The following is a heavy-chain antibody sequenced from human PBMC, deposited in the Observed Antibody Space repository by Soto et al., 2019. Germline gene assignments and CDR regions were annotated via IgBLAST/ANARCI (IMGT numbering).Heavy chain of an antibody. D-gene: IGHD3-10*01. CDR2: ISSSSSYI. J-gene: IGHJ3*02. CDR1: GFTFSSYS. V-gene: IGHV3-21*01. CDR3: ARPWAGHRASGDNAFDI. Sequence: PGGSLRLSCAASGFTFSSYSMDWVRQAPGKGLEWVSSISSSSSYIYYADSVKGRFTISRDNAKNSLYLQMNSLRAEDTAVYYCARPWAGHRASGDNAFDIWGQGTMVTVSS.